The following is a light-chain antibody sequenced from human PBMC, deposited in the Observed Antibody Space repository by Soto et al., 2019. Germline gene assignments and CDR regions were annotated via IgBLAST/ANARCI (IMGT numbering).Light chain of an antibody. Sequence: EIVLTQSPGTLSLSPGERATLSCRASQSVSSTYLAWYQQQPGQAPRLLIYGASNRATGIPERFSGSGSGRDLTLTISRLEPEDFAVYYCQQYGSSSWTVGQGTKVDIK. CDR1: QSVSSTY. J-gene: IGKJ1*01. CDR2: GAS. CDR3: QQYGSSSWT. V-gene: IGKV3-20*01.